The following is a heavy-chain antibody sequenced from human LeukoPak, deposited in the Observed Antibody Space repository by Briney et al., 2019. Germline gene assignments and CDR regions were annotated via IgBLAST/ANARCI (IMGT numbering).Heavy chain of an antibody. Sequence: GGSLRLSCAASGFTFSSYGMHWVRQVPGKGLEWVAFIRFDGSNKYYADSVKGRLTISRDNSKNTLYLQMNSLRGEDTAVYYCAKFDNRIVGAASFNYWGQGTLVTVSS. CDR2: IRFDGSNK. CDR3: AKFDNRIVGAASFNY. V-gene: IGHV3-30*02. CDR1: GFTFSSYG. D-gene: IGHD1-26*01. J-gene: IGHJ4*02.